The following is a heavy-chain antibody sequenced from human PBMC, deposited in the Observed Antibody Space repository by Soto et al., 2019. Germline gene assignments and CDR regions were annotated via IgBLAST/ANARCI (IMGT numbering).Heavy chain of an antibody. D-gene: IGHD5-18*01. J-gene: IGHJ4*02. V-gene: IGHV3-30-3*01. CDR2: ISYDGSNK. CDR3: ARDLGNNYGSFAY. Sequence: QVQLVESGGGVVQPGTSLRLSCAASGFTFSNYAMNWVRQAPGKGLEWVAVISYDGSNKYYADSVKGRITISRDNSRNTLYLQMNSLRAEDTAMYYCARDLGNNYGSFAYWGQATLVTVSS. CDR1: GFTFSNYA.